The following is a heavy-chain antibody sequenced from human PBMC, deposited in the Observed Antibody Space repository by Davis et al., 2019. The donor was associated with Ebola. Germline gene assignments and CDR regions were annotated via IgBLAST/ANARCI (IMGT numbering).Heavy chain of an antibody. CDR3: ARGDYDFWSGYSNWFDP. Sequence: SETLSLTCAVSGGSISSSNWWRWVRQPPGTGLEWLGYIYYSGSTTYNPSLKSRFTISVDTSKNQFTLKLSSVTAADTAVYYCARGDYDFWSGYSNWFDPWGQGTLVTVSS. CDR2: IYYSGST. J-gene: IGHJ5*02. CDR1: GGSISSSNW. D-gene: IGHD3-3*01. V-gene: IGHV4-4*02.